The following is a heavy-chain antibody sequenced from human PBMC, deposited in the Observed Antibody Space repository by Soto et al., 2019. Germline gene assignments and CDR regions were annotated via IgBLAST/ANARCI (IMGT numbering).Heavy chain of an antibody. Sequence: QVQMQESGPGLVKPSQTLYLTCSVSGGSIIDSGSFYWNWIRQHPGKGLEWIGYIYYSGSTYYNRSLKSRATISLDTSKNQFSLKLPSVTAADTAIYYCARGAVVASNGFDPWGQGTRLTVSS. CDR2: IYYSGST. V-gene: IGHV4-31*03. CDR1: GGSIIDSGSFY. J-gene: IGHJ5*02. D-gene: IGHD2-15*01. CDR3: ARGAVVASNGFDP.